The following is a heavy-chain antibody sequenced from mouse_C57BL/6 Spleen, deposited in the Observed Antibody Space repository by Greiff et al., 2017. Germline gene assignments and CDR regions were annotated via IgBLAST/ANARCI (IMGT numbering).Heavy chain of an antibody. J-gene: IGHJ1*03. Sequence: QVQLQQPGAELVRPGSSVKLSCKASGYTFTSYWMDWVKQRPGQGLEWIGNIYPSDSETPSNQKFKDKATLTVDKSSSPAYMQLSSLASEDSAVYYCARSGDYDGPGYFDVWGTGTTVTVSS. V-gene: IGHV1-61*01. CDR1: GYTFTSYW. CDR3: ARSGDYDGPGYFDV. CDR2: IYPSDSET. D-gene: IGHD2-4*01.